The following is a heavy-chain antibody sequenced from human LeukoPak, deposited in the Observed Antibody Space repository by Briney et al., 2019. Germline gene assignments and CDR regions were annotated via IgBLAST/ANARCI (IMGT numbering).Heavy chain of an antibody. D-gene: IGHD3-16*01. Sequence: GGSLRLSCAAPGFTFSSDAMSWVRQAPGKGLEWVSAISGSGGSTSYAQKFQGRVTMTRDTSTSTVYMELSSLRSEDTAVYYCARGNGLWAPLSYWGQGTLVTVSS. CDR1: GFTFSSDA. J-gene: IGHJ4*02. CDR2: ISGSGGST. V-gene: IGHV3-23*01. CDR3: ARGNGLWAPLSY.